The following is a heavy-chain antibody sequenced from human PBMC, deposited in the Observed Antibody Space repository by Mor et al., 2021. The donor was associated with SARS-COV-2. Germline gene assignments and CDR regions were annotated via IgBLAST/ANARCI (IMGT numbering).Heavy chain of an antibody. D-gene: IGHD6-6*01. V-gene: IGHV4-34*01. J-gene: IGHJ4*02. CDR3: ARGGGSISARGDYFDY. Sequence: KSRVTVSVDTSKNQFSLKVSSVTAADTAVYYCARGGGSISARGDYFDYWGQGTLVTVSS.